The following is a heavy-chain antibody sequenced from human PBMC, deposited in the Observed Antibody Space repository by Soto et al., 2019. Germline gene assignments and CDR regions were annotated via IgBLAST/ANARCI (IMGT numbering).Heavy chain of an antibody. CDR1: GGSISSGDYY. V-gene: IGHV4-30-4*01. CDR2: IYYSGST. J-gene: IGHJ6*02. CDR3: ARELRGYYYGIDV. Sequence: SETLSLTCTVSGGSISSGDYYWSWIRQPPGKGLEWIGYIYYSGSTYYNPSLKSRVTISVDTSKNQFSLKLSSVTAADTAVYYCARELRGYYYGIDVWGQGTTVTVYS. D-gene: IGHD4-17*01.